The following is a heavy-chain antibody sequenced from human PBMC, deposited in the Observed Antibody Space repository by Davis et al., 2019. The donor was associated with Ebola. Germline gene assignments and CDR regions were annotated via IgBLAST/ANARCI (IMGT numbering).Heavy chain of an antibody. Sequence: ASVKVSCKASGYTFTGYYIHWVRQAPGQGLEWMGWINPNSGGTKYAQKFQGWVTMTRDTSIGPAHMELNRLKSDDTAVYYCARGGRDIGVAVSLTGFDYWGQGTLVTVSS. V-gene: IGHV1-2*04. D-gene: IGHD2-15*01. J-gene: IGHJ4*02. CDR2: INPNSGGT. CDR1: GYTFTGYY. CDR3: ARGGRDIGVAVSLTGFDY.